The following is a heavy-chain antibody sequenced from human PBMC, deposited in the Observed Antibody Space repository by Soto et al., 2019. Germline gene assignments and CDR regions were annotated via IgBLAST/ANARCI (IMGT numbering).Heavy chain of an antibody. Sequence: EVQLLESGGGLVQPGGSLRLSCAASGFTFTSYAMSWVRQAPGKGLEWVSTISGSGGSTYYADSVKGRFTISRDNSKNTLNLQMNSLRAEDTAVYYCAKDLSPAIAARPWAFDIWGQGTMVTVSS. J-gene: IGHJ3*02. CDR2: ISGSGGST. V-gene: IGHV3-23*01. CDR1: GFTFTSYA. D-gene: IGHD6-6*01. CDR3: AKDLSPAIAARPWAFDI.